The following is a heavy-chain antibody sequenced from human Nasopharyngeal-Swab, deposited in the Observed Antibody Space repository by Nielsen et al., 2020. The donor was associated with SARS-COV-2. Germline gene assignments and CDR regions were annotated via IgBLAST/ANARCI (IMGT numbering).Heavy chain of an antibody. CDR3: AKDGSGSYYFDY. J-gene: IGHJ4*02. V-gene: IGHV3-9*01. CDR1: GFTLDDYA. CDR2: ISWNSGSI. Sequence: LSLTRAASGFTLDDYAMHWVRQAPGKGLEWVSGISWNSGSIGYADSVKGRFTISRDNAKNSLYLQMNSLRAEDTALYYCAKDGSGSYYFDYWGQGTLVTVSS. D-gene: IGHD1-26*01.